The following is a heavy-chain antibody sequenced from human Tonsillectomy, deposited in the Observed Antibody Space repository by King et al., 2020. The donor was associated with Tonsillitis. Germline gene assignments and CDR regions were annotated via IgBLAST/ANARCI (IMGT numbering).Heavy chain of an antibody. D-gene: IGHD5-24*01. CDR3: ARLTVVATITRYFDS. CDR2: IYPGDSDA. J-gene: IGHJ4*02. Sequence: EWQLVQSGAEVKKPGESLNISCKASGYSFTNYWMGWVRQMPGKGLEWMGSIYPGDSDASYSPSFQGQVTFSVDKSISTAYLQWTSLKASDTAMYFCARLTVVATITRYFDSWGQGTLVTVSS. CDR1: GYSFTNYW. V-gene: IGHV5-51*01.